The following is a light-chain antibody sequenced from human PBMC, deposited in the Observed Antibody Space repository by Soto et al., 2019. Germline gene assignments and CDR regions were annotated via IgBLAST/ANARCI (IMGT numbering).Light chain of an antibody. CDR3: QQYGSSSWT. CDR1: QSVSSNY. Sequence: EIVLTQSPGTLSLSLGDRATLSCRASQSVSSNYLAWYQQKPGQAPRLLIYGASSRATGIPDRFSGSGSGTDFTLTISRLEPVDFAVYYCQQYGSSSWTFGQGTKVEIK. CDR2: GAS. V-gene: IGKV3-20*01. J-gene: IGKJ1*01.